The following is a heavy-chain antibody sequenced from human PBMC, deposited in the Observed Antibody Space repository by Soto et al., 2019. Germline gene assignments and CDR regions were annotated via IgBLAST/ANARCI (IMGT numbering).Heavy chain of an antibody. CDR1: GFTFSSYG. CDR2: IWYDGSNK. CDR3: ARDMVNYYGSGSTNYYYYMDV. J-gene: IGHJ6*03. Sequence: GGSLRLSCAASGFTFSSYGMHWVRQAPGKGLEWVAVIWYDGSNKYYADSVKGRFTISRDNSKNTLYLQMNSLRAEDTAVYYCARDMVNYYGSGSTNYYYYMDVWGKGTTVTVSS. D-gene: IGHD3-10*01. V-gene: IGHV3-33*01.